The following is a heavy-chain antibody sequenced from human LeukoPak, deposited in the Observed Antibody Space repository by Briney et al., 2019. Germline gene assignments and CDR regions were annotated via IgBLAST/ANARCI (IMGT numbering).Heavy chain of an antibody. CDR2: INPSGGST. CDR1: GYTFTSYY. D-gene: IGHD2-2*01. J-gene: IGHJ4*02. Sequence: ASVKVSCKSSGYTFTSYYMHWVRQAPGQGLEWMGIINPSGGSTSYAQKFQGRVTMTRDMSTSTAYMELSSLRSEDTAVYYCAAGVRYQGGYWGQGTLVTVSS. CDR3: AAGVRYQGGY. V-gene: IGHV1-46*03.